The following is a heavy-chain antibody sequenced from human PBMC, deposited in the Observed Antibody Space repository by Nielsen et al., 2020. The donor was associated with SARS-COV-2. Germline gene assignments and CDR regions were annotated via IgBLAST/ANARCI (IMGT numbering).Heavy chain of an antibody. D-gene: IGHD3-9*01. CDR1: GYTFTSYY. CDR2: INPSCGST. Sequence: ASVKVSCKASGYTFTSYYMHWVRQAPGQGLEWMGIINPSCGSTSYAQKFQGRVTMTRDTSTSTVYMELHSLGSEDTAVYYCASCKGDGKYFDCEGFDYWGQGTLVTVSS. J-gene: IGHJ4*02. CDR3: ASCKGDGKYFDCEGFDY. V-gene: IGHV1-46*01.